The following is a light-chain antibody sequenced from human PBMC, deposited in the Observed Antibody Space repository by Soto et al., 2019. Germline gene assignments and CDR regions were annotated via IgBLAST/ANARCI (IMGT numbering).Light chain of an antibody. Sequence: QSALTQPASVSVSPGQSITISCTGTSSDVGSYNLVSWYQQHPGKAPKLMIYEGSKRPSGVSNRFSGSKSGNTASLTICGLQAEDEADYYCCSYAGSSTHVVFGGGIKVHVL. J-gene: IGLJ2*01. V-gene: IGLV2-23*01. CDR2: EGS. CDR1: SSDVGSYNL. CDR3: CSYAGSSTHVV.